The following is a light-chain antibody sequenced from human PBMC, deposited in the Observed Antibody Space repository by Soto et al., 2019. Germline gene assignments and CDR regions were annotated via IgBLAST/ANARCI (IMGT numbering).Light chain of an antibody. J-gene: IGLJ1*01. CDR3: CSYTSSRAYV. CDR1: SSDVGSYNL. Sequence: QSVLTQPASVSGSPGQSITISCTGTSSDVGSYNLVSWYQQHPGKAPKLMIYEGDKRPSGVSNRFSGSKSGNTASLTISGLQAEDEADYYCCSYTSSRAYVFGIGTKVTVL. V-gene: IGLV2-14*02. CDR2: EGD.